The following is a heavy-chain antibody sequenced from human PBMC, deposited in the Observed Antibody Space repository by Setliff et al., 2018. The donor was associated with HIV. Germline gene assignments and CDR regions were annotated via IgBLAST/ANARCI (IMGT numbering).Heavy chain of an antibody. V-gene: IGHV4-38-2*02. D-gene: IGHD5-12*01. J-gene: IGHJ5*02. Sequence: PSETLSLTCNVSGFSIGNFYYWGWVRQPPGKGLEWVGSMYPNGRTYYNPSLKSRVTISVDTSKNQFFLNLSSVTATDSAVYYCARLGRPYSGQGWFDPWGQGTLVTVSS. CDR3: ARLGRPYSGQGWFDP. CDR2: MYPNGRT. CDR1: GFSIGNFYY.